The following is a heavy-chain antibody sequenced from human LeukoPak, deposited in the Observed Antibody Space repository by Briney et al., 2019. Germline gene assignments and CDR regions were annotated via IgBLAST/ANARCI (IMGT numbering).Heavy chain of an antibody. CDR1: GFTFSGSA. CDR3: TGSTVTTFYYYYHMDV. D-gene: IGHD4-11*01. V-gene: IGHV3-73*01. CDR2: IRSKANSYAT. J-gene: IGHJ6*03. Sequence: PGGSLRLSCAASGFTFSGSAMHWVRQASGKGLEWVGRIRSKANSYATAYAASVKGRFTISRDDSKNTAYLQMNSLKTEDTAVYYCTGSTVTTFYYYYHMDVWGKGTTVTVSS.